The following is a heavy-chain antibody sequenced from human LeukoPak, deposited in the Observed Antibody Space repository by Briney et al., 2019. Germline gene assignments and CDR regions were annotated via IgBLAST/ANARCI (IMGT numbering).Heavy chain of an antibody. CDR1: GFTFSSYW. CDR3: ARDFCDFWSGYHTTECYYYMDV. Sequence: GGSLRLSCAASGFTFSSYWMRWVRQDPGKGMEWVANIKQDGSENNYVDTVKGRFTNSRDNAKNSLYLQMNSLRAEDMAVYYCARDFCDFWSGYHTTECYYYMDVWGKGITVTVSS. CDR2: IKQDGSEN. J-gene: IGHJ6*03. V-gene: IGHV3-7*01. D-gene: IGHD3-3*01.